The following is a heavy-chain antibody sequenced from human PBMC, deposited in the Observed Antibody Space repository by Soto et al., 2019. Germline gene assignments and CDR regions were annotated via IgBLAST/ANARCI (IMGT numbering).Heavy chain of an antibody. J-gene: IGHJ5*02. CDR2: ISISGTNT. CDR1: GITFSSLG. V-gene: IGHV3-23*01. Sequence: GGSLRLSCAASGITFSSLGMSWVRQAPGKGLEWVSFISISGTNTYYANSVSGRFTISRDNSKNTLYLQMNSLRAEDTAVYYCAKLSLNWFDPWGQGTLVTVSS. CDR3: AKLSLNWFDP.